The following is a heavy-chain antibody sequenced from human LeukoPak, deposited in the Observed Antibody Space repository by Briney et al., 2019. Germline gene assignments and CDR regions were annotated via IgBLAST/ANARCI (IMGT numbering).Heavy chain of an antibody. Sequence: GESLKISCAASGFTFSSYSMNWVRQAPGKGLEWVSSISSSSSYIYYADSVKGRFTISRDNAKNSLYLQMNSLRAEDTAVYYCAGLSSGWPLVGMDVWGQGTTVTVSS. CDR3: AGLSSGWPLVGMDV. CDR1: GFTFSSYS. D-gene: IGHD6-19*01. CDR2: ISSSSSYI. V-gene: IGHV3-21*01. J-gene: IGHJ6*02.